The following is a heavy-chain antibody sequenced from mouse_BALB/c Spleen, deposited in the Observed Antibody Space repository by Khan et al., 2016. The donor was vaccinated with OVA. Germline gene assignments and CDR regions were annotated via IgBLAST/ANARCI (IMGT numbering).Heavy chain of an antibody. J-gene: IGHJ3*01. CDR1: GYTFTDYY. V-gene: IGHV1-77*01. CDR2: IYPGSGNT. Sequence: VQLQESGAELARPGASVKLSCKASGYTFTDYYINWVKQRTGQGLEWIGEIYPGSGNTYSNAKFKDKATLTADKSYSTAFMQLNSRTSEDSSVYFCARSGIGSFAYWGQGTLVTVSA. CDR3: ARSGIGSFAY. D-gene: IGHD2-2*01.